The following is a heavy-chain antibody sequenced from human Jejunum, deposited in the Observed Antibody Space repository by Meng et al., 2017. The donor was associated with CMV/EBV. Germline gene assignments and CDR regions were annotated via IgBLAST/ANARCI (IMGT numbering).Heavy chain of an antibody. CDR3: AGGLGGTIDY. D-gene: IGHD1-26*01. CDR1: GSTFSLSA. V-gene: IGHV1-69*04. J-gene: IGHJ4*02. CDR2: VIPVFDGT. Sequence: CTASGSTFSLSATRWVRPAPGQGLEWMGNVIPVFDGTNYAQKFQGRVTITADRSTNTAYMELSSLRSDDTAIYYCAGGLGGTIDYWGQGTLVTVSS.